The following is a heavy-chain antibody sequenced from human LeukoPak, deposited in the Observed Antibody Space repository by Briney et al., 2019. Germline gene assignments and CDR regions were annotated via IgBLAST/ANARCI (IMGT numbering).Heavy chain of an antibody. CDR2: ISYDGSNK. J-gene: IGHJ4*02. D-gene: IGHD3-10*01. Sequence: PGGSLRLSCAASGFTFSSYAMHWVRRAPGKGLEWVAVISYDGSNKYYADSVKGRFTISRDNSKNTLYLQMNSLRAEDTAVYYCARVLGSYYVPNFDYWGQGTLVTVSS. CDR1: GFTFSSYA. V-gene: IGHV3-30-3*01. CDR3: ARVLGSYYVPNFDY.